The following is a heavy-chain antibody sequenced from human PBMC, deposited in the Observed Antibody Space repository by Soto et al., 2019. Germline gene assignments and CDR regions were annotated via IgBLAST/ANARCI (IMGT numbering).Heavy chain of an antibody. CDR3: ARVLWFGELYPNYYYMEV. J-gene: IGHJ6*03. Sequence: ASVKVSCKASGYTFTSYGISLVRQAPGQGLEWMGWISAYNGNTNYAQKLQGRVTMTTDTSTSTAYMELRSLRSDDTAVYYCARVLWFGELYPNYYYMEVWGKGATVTVSS. D-gene: IGHD3-10*01. V-gene: IGHV1-18*01. CDR1: GYTFTSYG. CDR2: ISAYNGNT.